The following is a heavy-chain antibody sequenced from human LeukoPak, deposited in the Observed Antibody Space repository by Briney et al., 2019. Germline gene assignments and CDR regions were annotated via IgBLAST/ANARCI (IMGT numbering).Heavy chain of an antibody. CDR3: AKGAYDYIEIAYFDY. V-gene: IGHV3-23*01. CDR1: GFSFNNYA. Sequence: TGGSLRLSCVASGFSFNNYAMNWVRQAPGKGLEWVSLISGSSGTTFYADSVKGRFTISRDKSKSTLYLQMNSLRAEDTAVYYCAKGAYDYIEIAYFDYWGQGSLVTVSS. CDR2: ISGSSGTT. J-gene: IGHJ4*02. D-gene: IGHD5-12*01.